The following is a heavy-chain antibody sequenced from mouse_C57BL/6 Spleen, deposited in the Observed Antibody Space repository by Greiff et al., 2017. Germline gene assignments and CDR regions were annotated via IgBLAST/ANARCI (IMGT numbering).Heavy chain of an antibody. J-gene: IGHJ2*01. CDR1: GYTFTDYY. CDR2: IYPGSSNT. V-gene: IGHV1-84*01. Sequence: QVQLKQSGPELVKPGASVKISCKASGYTFTDYYINWVKQRPGQGLEWIGWIYPGSSNTKYNEKFKGKATLTVDTSSSTAYMQLSSLTSEDSAVYFCAREEHYGGGDYFDYWGQGTTLTVSS. D-gene: IGHD1-1*01. CDR3: AREEHYGGGDYFDY.